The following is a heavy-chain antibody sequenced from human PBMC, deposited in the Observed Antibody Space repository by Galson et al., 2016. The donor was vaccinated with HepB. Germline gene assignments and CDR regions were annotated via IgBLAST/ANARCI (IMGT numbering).Heavy chain of an antibody. D-gene: IGHD3-3*01. CDR2: ISYDGSHT. J-gene: IGHJ6*02. CDR1: GFSFSTYG. V-gene: IGHV3-30*18. Sequence: SLRLSCAASGFSFSTYGMHWVRQAPGKGLEWVAVISYDGSHTYYADSVKGRFTISRVNRKNSLYLQMNSLRTEDTALYYCAKEEVWSGYYFYYGIDVWGQGTMVTVSS. CDR3: AKEEVWSGYYFYYGIDV.